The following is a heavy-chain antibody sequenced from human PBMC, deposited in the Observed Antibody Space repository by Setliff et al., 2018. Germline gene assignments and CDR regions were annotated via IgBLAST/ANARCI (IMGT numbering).Heavy chain of an antibody. CDR3: TRDRGPYDFWGAYFVY. J-gene: IGHJ4*02. CDR1: GFTFTSYE. V-gene: IGHV3-49*04. D-gene: IGHD3-3*01. Sequence: GGSLRLSCAASGFTFTSYEMNWVRQAPGKGLEWVGFIRSKAYGGTTEYAASVKGRFTISRDDSKSIAYLQMNSLKTEDTAVYYCTRDRGPYDFWGAYFVYWGQGSLVTVSS. CDR2: IRSKAYGGTT.